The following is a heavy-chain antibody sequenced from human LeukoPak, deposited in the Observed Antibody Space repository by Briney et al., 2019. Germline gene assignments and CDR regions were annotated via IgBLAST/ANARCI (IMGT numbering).Heavy chain of an antibody. D-gene: IGHD4-17*01. J-gene: IGHJ2*01. Sequence: SQTLSLTCTVSGGSISSGDYYWSWIRQPPGKGLEWIGYIYYSGSTYYSPSLKSRVTISVDTSKNQFSLKLSSVTAADTAVYYCARGDVTTGWYFDLWGRGTLVTVSS. CDR1: GGSISSGDYY. CDR2: IYYSGST. CDR3: ARGDVTTGWYFDL. V-gene: IGHV4-30-4*01.